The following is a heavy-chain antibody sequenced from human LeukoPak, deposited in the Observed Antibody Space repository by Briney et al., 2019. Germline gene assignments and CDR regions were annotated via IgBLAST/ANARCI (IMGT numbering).Heavy chain of an antibody. Sequence: GGSLRLSCAASGFTFSSYGMHWVRQAPGKGLEWVAFIRYDGSNKYYADSVKGRFTISRDNSKNTLYLQMNSLRADDTAIYYCAKVIGDFWSGYSTWGQGTLVTVSS. V-gene: IGHV3-30*02. CDR2: IRYDGSNK. D-gene: IGHD3-3*01. CDR1: GFTFSSYG. CDR3: AKVIGDFWSGYST. J-gene: IGHJ5*02.